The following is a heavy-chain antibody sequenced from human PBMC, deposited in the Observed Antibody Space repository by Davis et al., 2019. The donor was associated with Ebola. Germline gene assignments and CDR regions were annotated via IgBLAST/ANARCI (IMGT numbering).Heavy chain of an antibody. CDR3: ARNMGMVNPYGMDV. J-gene: IGHJ6*04. CDR2: ISAYIGNT. V-gene: IGHV1-18*01. Sequence: AASVKVSCKASGYTFTSYGINWVRQAPGQGLEWMGWISAYIGNTNYAQKLQGRVTMTTDTSTSTAYMELRSLRSDDTAVYYCARNMGMVNPYGMDVWGKGTTVTVSS. CDR1: GYTFTSYG. D-gene: IGHD4/OR15-4a*01.